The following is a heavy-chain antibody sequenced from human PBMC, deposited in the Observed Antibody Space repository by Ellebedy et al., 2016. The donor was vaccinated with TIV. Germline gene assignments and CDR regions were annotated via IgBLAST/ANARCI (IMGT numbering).Heavy chain of an antibody. CDR2: INPSGGST. Sequence: ASVKVSCKASGYTFTSYYMHWVRQAPGQGLEWMGIINPSGGSTSYAQKFQGRVTMTRDTSTSTVYMELSSLRSEDTAVYYCARGHPRGQGSGSHTAVDYWGQGTLVTVSS. V-gene: IGHV1-46*01. D-gene: IGHD3-10*01. CDR1: GYTFTSYY. CDR3: ARGHPRGQGSGSHTAVDY. J-gene: IGHJ4*02.